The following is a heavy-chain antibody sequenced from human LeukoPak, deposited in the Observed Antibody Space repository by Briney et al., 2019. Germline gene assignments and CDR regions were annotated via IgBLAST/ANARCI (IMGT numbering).Heavy chain of an antibody. D-gene: IGHD2-2*01. V-gene: IGHV3-7*01. Sequence: GGSLRLSCAASGFTFTSYWMSWVRQAPGKGLEWVANINQDGSEKYYVDSVKGRFTISRDNSKNTLYLQMNSLRAEDTAMYYCARDFRSSTSYWGQGTLVTVSS. CDR1: GFTFTSYW. J-gene: IGHJ4*02. CDR2: INQDGSEK. CDR3: ARDFRSSTSY.